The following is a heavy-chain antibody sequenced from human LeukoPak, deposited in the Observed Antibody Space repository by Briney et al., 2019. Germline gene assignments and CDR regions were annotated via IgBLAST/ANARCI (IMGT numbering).Heavy chain of an antibody. V-gene: IGHV3-49*04. J-gene: IGHJ4*02. CDR1: YG. Sequence: YGMSWVRQAAGKGLEWVGCIRSKAYGGTTEYAASVKGTFTISRDDSKSIAYLQMNSLKTEGTAVYYCTRPRGLPRYIQWCFDYWGQGTLVTVSS. D-gene: IGHD2-8*01. CDR2: IRSKAYGGTT. CDR3: TRPRGLPRYIQWCFDY.